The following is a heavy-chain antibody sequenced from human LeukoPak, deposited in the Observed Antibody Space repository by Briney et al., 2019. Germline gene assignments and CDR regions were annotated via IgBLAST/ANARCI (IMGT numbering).Heavy chain of an antibody. D-gene: IGHD2-21*02. CDR1: GFTVSSYY. Sequence: EAGGSLRLSCAASGFTVSSYYMNWVRQAPGKGPQWVSILYSDGATYYADSVKGRFTISRDNSRSTLYLQMNSLRAEDTAVYFCARVAYYRVTADQITDAFDVWGHGTVVTVSS. J-gene: IGHJ3*01. V-gene: IGHV3-66*01. CDR2: LYSDGAT. CDR3: ARVAYYRVTADQITDAFDV.